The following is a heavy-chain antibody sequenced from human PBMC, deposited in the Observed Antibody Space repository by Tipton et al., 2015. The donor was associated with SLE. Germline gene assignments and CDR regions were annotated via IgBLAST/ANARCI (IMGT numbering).Heavy chain of an antibody. J-gene: IGHJ4*02. Sequence: GSLRLSCAASGFIVSSNYMSWVRQAPGKGLEWVSIIYSCGSTYYADSVKGRFTISRDNSKNTLYLQMNSLRAEDTAVYYCANVVVAQGYYFDYWGQGTLVTVSS. CDR2: IYSCGST. V-gene: IGHV3-53*01. CDR1: GFIVSSNY. D-gene: IGHD2-2*01. CDR3: ANVVVAQGYYFDY.